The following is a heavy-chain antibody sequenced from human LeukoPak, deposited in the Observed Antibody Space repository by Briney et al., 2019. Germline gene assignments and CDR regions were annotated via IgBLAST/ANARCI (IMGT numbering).Heavy chain of an antibody. V-gene: IGHV4-34*01. CDR2: INHSGST. J-gene: IGHJ6*02. Sequence: PSETLSLTCAVYGGSFSGYYRSWIRQPPGKGLEWIGEINHSGSTNYNPSLKSRVTISVDTSKNQFSLKLSSVTAADTAVYYCARVDWSAVYYYYGMDVWGQGTTVTVSS. CDR3: ARVDWSAVYYYYGMDV. D-gene: IGHD3/OR15-3a*01. CDR1: GGSFSGYY.